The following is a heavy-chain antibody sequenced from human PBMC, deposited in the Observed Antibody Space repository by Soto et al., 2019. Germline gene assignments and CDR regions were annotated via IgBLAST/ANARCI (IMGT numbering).Heavy chain of an antibody. V-gene: IGHV4-61*01. J-gene: IGHJ5*01. D-gene: IGHD3-16*01. CDR2: IYRSGST. CDR3: ARWKYSYADLPGDWFDS. CDR1: GASLTSGSYY. Sequence: QVQLQESGPGLVRPSETLSLTCTVSGASLTSGSYYWSWVRQPPGKGLEWIAYIYRSGSTNYNPSLKRRSTISVDTSKNQSSLRLTSVTPADTAMYYCARWKYSYADLPGDWFDSWGQGTLVTVSS.